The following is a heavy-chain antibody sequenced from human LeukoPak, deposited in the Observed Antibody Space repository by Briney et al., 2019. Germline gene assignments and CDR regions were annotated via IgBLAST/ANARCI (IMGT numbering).Heavy chain of an antibody. Sequence: SETLSLTCTVSGGSISSSSYYWGWIRQPPGKGLEWIGSIYYSGSTYYNPSLKSRVTISVDTSKNQFSLKLSSVTAADTAVYYCARAYYDILTGYYPFDYWGQGTLVTVSS. V-gene: IGHV4-39*01. CDR3: ARAYYDILTGYYPFDY. D-gene: IGHD3-9*01. CDR1: GGSISSSSYY. J-gene: IGHJ4*02. CDR2: IYYSGST.